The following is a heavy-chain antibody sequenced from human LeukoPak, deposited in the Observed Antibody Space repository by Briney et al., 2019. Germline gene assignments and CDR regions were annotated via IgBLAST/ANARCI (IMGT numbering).Heavy chain of an antibody. V-gene: IGHV3-48*03. J-gene: IGHJ4*02. CDR1: GFTFSRSE. CDR3: ANSDWLLYGAHDY. CDR2: ISSSGTTI. Sequence: PGGSLRLSCAASGFTFSRSEMNWVRQAPGKGLEWVSYISSSGTTIYYADSVRGRFTISRDNAKNSLYLQMNSLRAEDTAVYFCANSDWLLYGAHDYWGQGTLVIVSS. D-gene: IGHD3-9*01.